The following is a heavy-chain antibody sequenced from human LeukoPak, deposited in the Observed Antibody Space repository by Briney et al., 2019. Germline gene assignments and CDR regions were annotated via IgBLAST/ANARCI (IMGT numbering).Heavy chain of an antibody. CDR1: GFTFNMYW. CDR2: INQDGSEK. J-gene: IGHJ4*02. Sequence: GGSLRLSCEASGFTFNMYWMSWVRQAPGKGLEWVANINQDGSEKYYVDSVKGRFTISRDNAKNSLYLQMDSLRADDTAVYYCAEYGGQSLTGYFAYWGQGTLVTVSS. CDR3: AEYGGQSLTGYFAY. D-gene: IGHD3-9*01. V-gene: IGHV3-7*03.